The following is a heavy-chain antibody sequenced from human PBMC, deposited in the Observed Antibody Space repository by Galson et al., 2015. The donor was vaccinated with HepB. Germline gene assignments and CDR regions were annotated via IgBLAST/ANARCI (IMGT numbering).Heavy chain of an antibody. J-gene: IGHJ4*02. CDR1: GFTFSSYA. D-gene: IGHD5-24*01. CDR3: AKDGTSTRSCFDY. V-gene: IGHV3-23*01. CDR2: VSDSGGTI. Sequence: SLRLSCAASGFTFSSYAMNWVRQAPGKGLEWVSGVSDSGGTISYADSVKGRFTISRDNSKNTLYLQMNSLRAEDTAVYYCAKDGTSTRSCFDYWGQGTLVTVSS.